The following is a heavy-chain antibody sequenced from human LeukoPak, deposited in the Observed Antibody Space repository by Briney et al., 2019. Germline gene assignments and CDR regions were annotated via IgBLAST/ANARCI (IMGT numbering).Heavy chain of an antibody. CDR3: AREHDGGLDY. J-gene: IGHJ4*02. V-gene: IGHV3-13*01. CDR2: ICTAGDT. CDR1: GFTFSSYD. D-gene: IGHD3-16*01. Sequence: PGGALRLSCAASGFTFSSYDMHWVRQAAGKGLEWGSAICTAGDTYYPGSVKGGCTISRENDKNSLSLQMNSLRAGDTAVYYCAREHDGGLDYWGQGTLVTVSS.